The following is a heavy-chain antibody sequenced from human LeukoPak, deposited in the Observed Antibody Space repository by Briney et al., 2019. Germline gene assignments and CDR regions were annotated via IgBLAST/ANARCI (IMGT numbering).Heavy chain of an antibody. CDR1: GFTFSDYY. Sequence: PGGSLRLSCAASGFTFSDYYMSWVRQAPGKGTEWVSYISSSGSTIYYADSVKGRFTISRDNAKNSLYLQMNRLRAEDTAVYYCARGYYYDSSGYYPFDYWGQGTLVTVSS. CDR3: ARGYYYDSSGYYPFDY. V-gene: IGHV3-11*01. CDR2: ISSSGSTI. D-gene: IGHD3-22*01. J-gene: IGHJ4*02.